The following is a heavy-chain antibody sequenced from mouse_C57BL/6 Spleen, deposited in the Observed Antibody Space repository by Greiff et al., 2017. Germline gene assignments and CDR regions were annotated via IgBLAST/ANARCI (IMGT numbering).Heavy chain of an antibody. CDR1: GYTFTDYE. CDR3: TRYDGYYDGENYFDY. Sequence: QVQLKESGAELVRPGASVTLSCKASGYTFTDYEMHWVKQTPVHGLEWIGAIDPETGGTAYNQKFKGKAILTADKSSSTAYMELRSLTSEDSAVYYCTRYDGYYDGENYFDYWGQGTTLTVSS. D-gene: IGHD2-3*01. V-gene: IGHV1-15*01. J-gene: IGHJ2*01. CDR2: IDPETGGT.